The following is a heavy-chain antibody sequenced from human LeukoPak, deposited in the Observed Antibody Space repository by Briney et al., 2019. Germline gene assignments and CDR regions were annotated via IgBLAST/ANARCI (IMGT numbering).Heavy chain of an antibody. Sequence: GESLKISCKGSGYSFTSYWIGWVRQLPGKGLEGMGIIYPGDSDTRYSPSFQGQVTYSADKSISTAYLQWSSLKASDTAMYYCARQKPRQYCSSTSCYGDDAFDIWGQGTMVTVSS. CDR1: GYSFTSYW. V-gene: IGHV5-51*01. J-gene: IGHJ3*02. D-gene: IGHD2-2*01. CDR2: IYPGDSDT. CDR3: ARQKPRQYCSSTSCYGDDAFDI.